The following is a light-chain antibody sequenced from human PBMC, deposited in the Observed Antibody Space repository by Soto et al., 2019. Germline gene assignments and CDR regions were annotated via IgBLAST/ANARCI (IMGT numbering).Light chain of an antibody. J-gene: IGLJ3*02. CDR2: DVT. CDR1: NSDVGAYDY. Sequence: QSVLTQPRSVSGSPGQSVIISCTGTNSDVGAYDYVSWYQQHPGKAPKLIIYDVTKRPSGVPDRFSASKSGNTASLTISGLQAEDEADYYCRSYAGSNTWVFGGGTKVTVL. CDR3: RSYAGSNTWV. V-gene: IGLV2-11*01.